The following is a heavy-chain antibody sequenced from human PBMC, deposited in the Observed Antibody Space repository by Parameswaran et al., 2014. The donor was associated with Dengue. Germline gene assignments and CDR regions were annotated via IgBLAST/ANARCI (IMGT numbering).Heavy chain of an antibody. CDR3: AKDINSPHYYGSGSRLNYYYGMDV. CDR2: ISGDGGST. Sequence: GESLKISCAASGFTFDDYAMHWVRQAPGKGLEWVSLISGDGGSTYYADSVKGRFTISRDNSKNSLYLQMNSLRTEDTALYYCAKDINSPHYYGSGSRLNYYYGMDVWGQGTTVTVSS. CDR1: GFTFDDYA. D-gene: IGHD3-10*01. J-gene: IGHJ6*02. V-gene: IGHV3-43*02.